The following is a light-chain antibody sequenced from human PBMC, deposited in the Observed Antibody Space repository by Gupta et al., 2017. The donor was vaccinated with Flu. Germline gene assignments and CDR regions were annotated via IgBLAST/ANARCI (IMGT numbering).Light chain of an antibody. CDR3: QQDNLSKT. V-gene: IGKV3-20*01. CDR1: QNISRSR. CDR2: DAS. Sequence: NVLTQSPGTLPLSPGERATLSCRASQNISRSRLAWYQQKPGQAPRLIIYDASNRATGITDRFSGGGDEKDFTLTSNRRENEDCAVYYGQQDNLSKTFGQGTKVEI. J-gene: IGKJ1*01.